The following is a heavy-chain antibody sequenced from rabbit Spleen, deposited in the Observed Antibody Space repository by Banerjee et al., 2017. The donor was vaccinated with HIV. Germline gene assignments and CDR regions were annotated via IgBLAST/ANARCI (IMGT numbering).Heavy chain of an antibody. V-gene: IGHV1S40*01. CDR1: GFSSSSVFW. CDR2: IFGGSTGTI. J-gene: IGHJ4*01. Sequence: QPLEESGGDLVKPGASLTLTCTASGFSSSSVFWIYWVRQAPGKGLEWIGTIFGGSTGTIDYASWAKGRFTISKTSSTTVTLQMTSLTAADTATYFCARDFDFWGPGTLVTVS. CDR3: ARDFDF.